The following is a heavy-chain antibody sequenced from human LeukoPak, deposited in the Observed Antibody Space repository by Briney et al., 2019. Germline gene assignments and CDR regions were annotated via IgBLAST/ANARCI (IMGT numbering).Heavy chain of an antibody. D-gene: IGHD1-26*01. V-gene: IGHV1-69*01. CDR1: GGTFSSYD. J-gene: IGHJ4*02. Sequence: GASVKVSCKASGGTFSSYDISWVLQAPGQGLEWMGGIIPIFGTAIYAQKFQGRVTITADESTSTAYMELSSLRSEDTAVYYCASAPPSGGATGYYFDYWGQGTLVTVSS. CDR3: ASAPPSGGATGYYFDY. CDR2: IIPIFGTA.